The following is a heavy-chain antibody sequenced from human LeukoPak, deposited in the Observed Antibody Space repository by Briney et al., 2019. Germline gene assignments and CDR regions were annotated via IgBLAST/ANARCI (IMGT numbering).Heavy chain of an antibody. CDR1: GGSISSYY. Sequence: SETLSLTCTVSGGSISSYYWSWIRQPAGKGLEWIGRIYTSGSTNYNPSLKSRVTMSVDTSKNQFSLKLSSVTAADTAVYYCARGRDGCNWYYFDYWGQGTLVTVSS. D-gene: IGHD5-24*01. CDR3: ARGRDGCNWYYFDY. J-gene: IGHJ4*02. CDR2: IYTSGST. V-gene: IGHV4-4*07.